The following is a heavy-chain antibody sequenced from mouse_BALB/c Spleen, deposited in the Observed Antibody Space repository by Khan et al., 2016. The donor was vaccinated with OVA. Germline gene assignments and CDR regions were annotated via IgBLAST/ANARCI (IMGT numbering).Heavy chain of an antibody. CDR1: GYTFTTYW. J-gene: IGHJ2*01. V-gene: IGHV1-7*01. Sequence: QLQQSGAELAKPGASVKMFCKASGYTFTTYWMHWGKQRPGQGLEWIGYINPTSGYTDYNEKFKDRATLSADKSSSTTYMQLSSLTSEDSAVYYCTRDRIDYWGQGTTLTVSS. CDR2: INPTSGYT. CDR3: TRDRIDY.